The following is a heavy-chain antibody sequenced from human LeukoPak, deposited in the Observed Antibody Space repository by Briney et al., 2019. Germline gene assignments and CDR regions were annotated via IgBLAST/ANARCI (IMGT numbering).Heavy chain of an antibody. D-gene: IGHD3-3*01. CDR1: GFTFSRYG. CDR2: IRDDGSTR. J-gene: IGHJ4*02. CDR3: ASGLRFFGDYFDY. V-gene: IGHV3-30*02. Sequence: GGSLRLSCAASGFTFSRYGLHWVRQAPGKGLEWVAFIRDDGSTRYYADSVKGRFTVSRDNSKNTLYLQMDSLRTEDTAVYYCASGLRFFGDYFDYWGQGTLVTVSS.